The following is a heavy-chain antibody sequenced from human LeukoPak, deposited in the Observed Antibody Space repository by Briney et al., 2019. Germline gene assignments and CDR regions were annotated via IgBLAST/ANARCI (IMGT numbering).Heavy chain of an antibody. CDR3: GRQGYTASYYFLDY. CDR2: IYTTGTT. D-gene: IGHD1-26*01. V-gene: IGHV4-4*07. J-gene: IGHJ4*02. Sequence: SSETLSLTCTVSSGSINSYYWGWVRQPAGKGLEWIWRIYTTGTTNYSPSLKSRLSMSIDTSTNQFSLTLRSVTAADTAVYYCGRQGYTASYYFLDYWSQGTLVTVSS. CDR1: SGSINSYY.